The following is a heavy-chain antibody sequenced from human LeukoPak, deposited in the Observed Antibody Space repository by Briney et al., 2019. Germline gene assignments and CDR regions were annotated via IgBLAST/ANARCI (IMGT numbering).Heavy chain of an antibody. V-gene: IGHV4-59*08. Sequence: PSETLSLTCTVSGGSISSSYWSWIRQPPGPGQEWIGYIYYSGSTNYNPSLRCRVTISVDTSKNQFSLRLTSVTAADTAVDYCARRKDGSGSYFNYWGQGTLVTVSS. CDR2: IYYSGST. J-gene: IGHJ4*02. CDR3: ARRKDGSGSYFNY. D-gene: IGHD3-10*01. CDR1: GGSISSSY.